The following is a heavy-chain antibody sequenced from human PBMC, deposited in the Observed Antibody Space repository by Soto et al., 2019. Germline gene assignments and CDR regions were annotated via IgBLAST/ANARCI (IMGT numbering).Heavy chain of an antibody. D-gene: IGHD5-12*01. J-gene: IGHJ3*02. CDR1: GFTFSDYA. Sequence: EQLVESGGGVAQPGTSLRLSCAASGFTFSDYAFHWGRQSPVKGLEWVALLSYDGSNNYYADSVKGRVSVSRDNSRNTLNMQLNSLSPEDTAMYYCARETSRVESTGYNLDIWGQGTMVTVSS. V-gene: IGHV3-30-3*01. CDR2: LSYDGSNN. CDR3: ARETSRVESTGYNLDI.